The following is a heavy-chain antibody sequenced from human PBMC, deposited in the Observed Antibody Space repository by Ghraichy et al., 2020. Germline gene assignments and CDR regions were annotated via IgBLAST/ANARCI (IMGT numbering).Heavy chain of an antibody. CDR2: IYESGST. CDR1: GDSISSGSISRGGSS. D-gene: IGHD5-12*01. Sequence: SETLSLTCPVSGDSISSGSISRGGSSWSWIRQPPGKGLEWIGYIYESGSTFYNPSLKSRVSFSLDRSKNQFSLSLTSVTAADTAVYYCAREAGGYDTDWFDPWGQGILVTVSS. CDR3: AREAGGYDTDWFDP. J-gene: IGHJ5*01. V-gene: IGHV4-30-2*01.